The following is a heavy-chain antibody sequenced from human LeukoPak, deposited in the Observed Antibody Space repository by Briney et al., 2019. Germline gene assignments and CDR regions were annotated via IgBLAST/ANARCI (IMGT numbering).Heavy chain of an antibody. Sequence: PSETLSLTCAVYGGSFSGYYWSWIRQPPGKGLEWIGEINHSGSTNYNPSLKSRVTISVDTSKNQLSLKLSSVTAADTAVYYCARGYFSYGSGSYYYYYYGMDVWGQGTTVTVSS. CDR1: GGSFSGYY. CDR3: ARGYFSYGSGSYYYYYYGMDV. J-gene: IGHJ6*02. CDR2: INHSGST. V-gene: IGHV4-34*01. D-gene: IGHD3-10*01.